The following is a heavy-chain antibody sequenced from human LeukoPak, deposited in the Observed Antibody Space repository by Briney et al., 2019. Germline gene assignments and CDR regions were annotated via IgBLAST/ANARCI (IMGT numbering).Heavy chain of an antibody. J-gene: IGHJ4*02. V-gene: IGHV3-11*03. CDR2: ISGSSSDT. Sequence: PGGSLRLSCAASGFTFSDYYMTWIRQAPGRGLEWVSYISGSSSDTNYADSVKGRFTISRDNAKNSLSLQMNSLSADDTALYYCVRYSFDGSDYLLDYWGQGTLVTVSS. D-gene: IGHD3-22*01. CDR3: VRYSFDGSDYLLDY. CDR1: GFTFSDYY.